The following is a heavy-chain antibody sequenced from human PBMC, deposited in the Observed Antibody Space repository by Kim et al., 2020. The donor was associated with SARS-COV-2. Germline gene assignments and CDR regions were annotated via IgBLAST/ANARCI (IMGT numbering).Heavy chain of an antibody. CDR3: ARDGGPNFWSGYPYWYLDL. Sequence: GGSLTLSCAASGFTFSSYAMHWVRQAPGTGLEWVALISYDGNNKYYADSVKGRFTISRDNSNNTMYLQMNNLRVEDTAVYYCARDGGPNFWSGYPYWYLDLWGRGTQVTVSS. J-gene: IGHJ2*01. CDR2: ISYDGNNK. V-gene: IGHV3-30-3*01. CDR1: GFTFSSYA. D-gene: IGHD3-3*01.